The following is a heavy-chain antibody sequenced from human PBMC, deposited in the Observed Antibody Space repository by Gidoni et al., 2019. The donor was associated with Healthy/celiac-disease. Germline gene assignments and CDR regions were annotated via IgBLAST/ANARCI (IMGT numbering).Heavy chain of an antibody. CDR2: ISSNSSYI. V-gene: IGHV3-21*01. J-gene: IGHJ4*02. CDR1: VSPFSSYS. D-gene: IGHD3-10*01. Sequence: EVHLVESGLILVKHGASLRLSFSASVSPFSSYSMNWVLKAPGKGLEWVSSISSNSSYIYYADSVKGRFTISRDNAKNSLYLKMDSLRAEYTAVSSCAREIGFGELNFVYWGQGTLVTVSS. CDR3: AREIGFGELNFVY.